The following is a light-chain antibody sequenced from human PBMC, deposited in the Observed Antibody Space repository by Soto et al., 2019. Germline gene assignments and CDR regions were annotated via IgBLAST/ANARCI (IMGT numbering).Light chain of an antibody. J-gene: IGKJ1*01. V-gene: IGKV1-27*01. CDR3: QKYNSAPWT. CDR2: AAS. Sequence: DIQMTQSPSSLSASVGDRVTITCRVSQGISNYLAWYQQTPGKVPKLLIYAASTLQSGVPSRFSGSGSGTDFTLTISSLQPEDVATYYCQKYNSAPWTFGQGTKVEIK. CDR1: QGISNY.